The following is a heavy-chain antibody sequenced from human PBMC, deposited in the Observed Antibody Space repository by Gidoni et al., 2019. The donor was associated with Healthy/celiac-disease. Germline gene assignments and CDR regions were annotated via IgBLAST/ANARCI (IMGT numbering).Heavy chain of an antibody. CDR1: GGSISSGSYS. D-gene: IGHD3-16*01. J-gene: IGHJ6*02. Sequence: QVQLQESGPGLVKPSQPLSLTCTVSGGSISSGSYSWSWIRQPAGKGLEWIGRIYTSGSTNYNPSLKSRVTISVDTSKNQFSLKLSSVTAADTAVNYCAISWGDGYYLVDVWGQGTTVTVSS. CDR2: IYTSGST. V-gene: IGHV4-61*02. CDR3: AISWGDGYYLVDV.